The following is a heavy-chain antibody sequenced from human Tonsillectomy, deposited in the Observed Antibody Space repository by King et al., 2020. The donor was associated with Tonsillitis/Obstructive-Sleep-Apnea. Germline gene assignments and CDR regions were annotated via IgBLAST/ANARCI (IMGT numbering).Heavy chain of an antibody. V-gene: IGHV3-21*01. CDR3: ARDSGTVARNFDY. J-gene: IGHJ4*02. D-gene: IGHD4-23*01. CDR1: GFTFTSYS. Sequence: VQLVESGGGLVKPGGSLRLSCAASGFTFTSYSINWVRQAPGKGLEWVSSISSSSSYIYYADSLKGRFTISRDNAKNSLYLQMNSLRAEDTAVYYCARDSGTVARNFDYWGQGTLVTVSS. CDR2: ISSSSSYI.